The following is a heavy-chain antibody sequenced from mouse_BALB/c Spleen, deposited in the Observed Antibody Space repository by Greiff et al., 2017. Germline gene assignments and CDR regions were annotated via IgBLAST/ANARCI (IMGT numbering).Heavy chain of an antibody. CDR2: INPGSGGT. J-gene: IGHJ2*01. Sequence: QVQLKQSGAELVRPGTSVKVSCKASGYAFTNYLIEWVKQRPGQGLEWIGVINPGSGGTNYNEKFKGKATLTADKSSSTAYMQLSSLTSDDSAVYFCARDYYGTMGPWGQGTTLTVSS. V-gene: IGHV1-54*01. CDR1: GYAFTNYL. D-gene: IGHD1-1*01. CDR3: ARDYYGTMGP.